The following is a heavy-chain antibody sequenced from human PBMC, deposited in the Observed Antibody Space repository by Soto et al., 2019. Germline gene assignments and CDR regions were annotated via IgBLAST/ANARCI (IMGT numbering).Heavy chain of an antibody. Sequence: GGSLRLSCAASGFTFNNYAMNWVRQAPGKGLEWVATISATGGSTYYADSVKGWFTISRDNFKNTLYLQMNGLRFEDTAVYYCAKDRLAGNFDYWGQGTQVTVSS. CDR2: ISATGGST. CDR3: AKDRLAGNFDY. CDR1: GFTFNNYA. V-gene: IGHV3-23*01. J-gene: IGHJ4*02.